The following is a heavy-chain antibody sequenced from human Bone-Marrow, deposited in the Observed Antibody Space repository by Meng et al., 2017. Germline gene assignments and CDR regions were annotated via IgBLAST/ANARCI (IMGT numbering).Heavy chain of an antibody. CDR3: ARVGTMVRGTDY. Sequence: SETLSLTCDVSGGSVSSSTAYWGWIRQPPGKGLEWIGNIFYSGITSYNPSLKSRVTISVDTSKNQFSLKLSSVTAADTAVYYCARVGTMVRGTDYWGQGTLVTVSS. V-gene: IGHV4-39*07. CDR2: IFYSGIT. CDR1: GGSVSSSTAY. J-gene: IGHJ4*02. D-gene: IGHD3-10*01.